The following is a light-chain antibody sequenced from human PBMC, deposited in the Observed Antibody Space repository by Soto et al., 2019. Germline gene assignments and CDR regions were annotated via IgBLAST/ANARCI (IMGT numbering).Light chain of an antibody. J-gene: IGLJ2*01. CDR2: EVN. Sequence: QSALTQPASVSGSPGQSIAISCTGTSSNVGGYNFVSWYQQHPGKAPKLLIYEVNKRPSGVSNRFSGSKSDNTASLTISGLQAEDEADYYCCSYGGDRIFGEGTKLTVL. CDR3: CSYGGDRI. CDR1: SSNVGGYNF. V-gene: IGLV2-23*02.